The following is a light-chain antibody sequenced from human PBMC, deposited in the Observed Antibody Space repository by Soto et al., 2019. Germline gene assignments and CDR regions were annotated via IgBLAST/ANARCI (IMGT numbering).Light chain of an antibody. V-gene: IGKV2D-29*01. CDR2: EAS. CDR1: QSLRYSDGKTY. CDR3: MQSLQVPLT. Sequence: IVMTQTPLSLAVIPGQPASISCKSSQSLRYSDGKTYLFWYLQKPGQPPHLLIYEASNRFSGVADRFSGSGSGTDFTLKISRVEPEDVGVYYCMQSLQVPLTFXGGTKVDIK. J-gene: IGKJ4*01.